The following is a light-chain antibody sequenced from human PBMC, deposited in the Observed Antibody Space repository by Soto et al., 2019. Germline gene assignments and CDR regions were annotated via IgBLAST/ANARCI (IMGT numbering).Light chain of an antibody. CDR2: GVS. CDR3: QQYHNTPIT. V-gene: IGKV3-20*01. Sequence: EIVLTQSPGTLSLSPGERATLSCRASQSVSSNYLAWYQQIPGQAPRLLIYGVSSREGGIPDRFSGSGSGTDFTLTINRLEPEDFAVYYCQQYHNTPITFGQGTRLEIK. J-gene: IGKJ5*01. CDR1: QSVSSNY.